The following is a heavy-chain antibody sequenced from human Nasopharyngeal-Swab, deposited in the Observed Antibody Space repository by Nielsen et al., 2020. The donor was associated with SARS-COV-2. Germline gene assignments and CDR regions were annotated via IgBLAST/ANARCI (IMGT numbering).Heavy chain of an antibody. D-gene: IGHD3-3*01. Sequence: GGSLRLSCAASGFTFSSYGMHWVRQAPGKGLEWVAVISYDGSNKYYADSVKGRLTISRDNSKNTLYLQMNSLRAEDTAVYYCAKELGGTIFGVVIISDDAFDIWGQGTMVTVSS. J-gene: IGHJ3*02. CDR3: AKELGGTIFGVVIISDDAFDI. CDR1: GFTFSSYG. CDR2: ISYDGSNK. V-gene: IGHV3-30*18.